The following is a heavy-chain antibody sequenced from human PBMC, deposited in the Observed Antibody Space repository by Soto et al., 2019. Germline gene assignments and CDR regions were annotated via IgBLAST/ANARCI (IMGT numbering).Heavy chain of an antibody. J-gene: IGHJ5*02. CDR1: GGSISSYD. V-gene: IGHV4-59*01. CDR2: IYYSGST. D-gene: IGHD3-10*01. CDR3: ARETITMVRGVIMMWFDP. Sequence: TSETLCLTCTVSGGSISSYDWSWIRQPPGKGLEWIGYIYYSGSTNYNPSLKSRVTISVDTSKNQFSLKLSSVTAADTAVYYCARETITMVRGVIMMWFDPWGQGTLVTVSS.